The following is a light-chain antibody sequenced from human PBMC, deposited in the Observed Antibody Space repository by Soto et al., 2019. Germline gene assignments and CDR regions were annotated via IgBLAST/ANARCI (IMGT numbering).Light chain of an antibody. CDR2: GAS. J-gene: IGKJ4*01. CDR3: QQYGSSPLT. CDR1: QSLSSSL. Sequence: EIVLTQSPGTLSLSPGERATLSCRASQSLSSSLLAWYQQKPGQAPRLLIYGASSRGTGIPDRFSGSGSGTDFTLTISRLEPEEFAVYYCQQYGSSPLTFGGGTKVEIK. V-gene: IGKV3-20*01.